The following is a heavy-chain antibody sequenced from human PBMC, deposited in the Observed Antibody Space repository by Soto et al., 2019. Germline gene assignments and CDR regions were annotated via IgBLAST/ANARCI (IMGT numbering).Heavy chain of an antibody. CDR2: INHSGST. V-gene: IGHV4-34*01. CDR1: GGSFSGYY. D-gene: IGHD4-17*01. CDR3: ARAKGYGDYSRGPWGFDY. J-gene: IGHJ4*02. Sequence: PSETLSLTCAVYGGSFSGYYWSWIRQPPGKGLEWIGEINHSGSTNYNPSLKSRVTISVDTSKNQFSLKLSSVTAADTAVYYCARAKGYGDYSRGPWGFDYWGQGTLVTVSS.